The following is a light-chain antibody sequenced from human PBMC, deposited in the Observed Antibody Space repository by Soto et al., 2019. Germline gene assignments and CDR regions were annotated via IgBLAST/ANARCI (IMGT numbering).Light chain of an antibody. CDR1: SSNIGAGYD. CDR2: RNN. Sequence: QSVVTQPPSVSGAPGQRVTISCTGSSSNIGAGYDVHWYQQLPGTAPKLLIYRNNNRPSGVPDRFSGSKSGTSASLAITGLQAEDEADYYGQSYESSLSGWVFGGGTKLTVL. CDR3: QSYESSLSGWV. V-gene: IGLV1-40*01. J-gene: IGLJ3*02.